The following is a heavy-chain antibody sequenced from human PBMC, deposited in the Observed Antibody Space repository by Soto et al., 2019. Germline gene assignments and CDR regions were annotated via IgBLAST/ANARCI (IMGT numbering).Heavy chain of an antibody. J-gene: IGHJ4*02. D-gene: IGHD6-13*01. CDR2: IDWDDDK. Sequence: SGPTLVNPTQTLTLTCTFSGFSPSASGMCVSWIRQPPGKALEWLALIDWDDDKYYSTSLKTRLTLSKDTSKNQVVLTMTNMDPVDAATYYCARVPRYGFSWYYFDYWGQGTLVTVSS. CDR1: GFSPSASGMC. CDR3: ARVPRYGFSWYYFDY. V-gene: IGHV2-70*01.